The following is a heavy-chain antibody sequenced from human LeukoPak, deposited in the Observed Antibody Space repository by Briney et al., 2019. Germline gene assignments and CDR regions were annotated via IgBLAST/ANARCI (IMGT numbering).Heavy chain of an antibody. V-gene: IGHV4-34*01. CDR1: GGSFSGYY. CDR3: ARHRGYTFGDY. J-gene: IGHJ4*02. CDR2: VTHTGTT. Sequence: SETLSLTCAVYGGSFSGYYWSWIRQPPGKGLEWIGEVTHTGTTNYNPSLKSRVTISVGTTRNQFSLKLNSVTAADTAVYYCARHRGYTFGDYWGQGTLVTVSS. D-gene: IGHD5-18*01.